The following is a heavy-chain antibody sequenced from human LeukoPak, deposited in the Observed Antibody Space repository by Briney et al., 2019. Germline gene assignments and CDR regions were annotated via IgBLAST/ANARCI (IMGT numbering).Heavy chain of an antibody. J-gene: IGHJ4*02. CDR1: GGSISRNY. Sequence: SETLSLTCTVSGGSISRNYWNWIRQPPGKGLEWIGYIRYSGSANYNPSLRSRVTISIDTSKNQFSLKLCSVTAADTAVYHCARLVYDSRGYYFDYWGQGTLVTVSS. CDR2: IRYSGSA. V-gene: IGHV4-59*08. CDR3: ARLVYDSRGYYFDY. D-gene: IGHD3-22*01.